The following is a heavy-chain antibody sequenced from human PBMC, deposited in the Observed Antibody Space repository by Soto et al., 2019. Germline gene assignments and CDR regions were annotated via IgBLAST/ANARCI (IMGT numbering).Heavy chain of an antibody. D-gene: IGHD3-10*01. CDR1: GFTFSNYW. V-gene: IGHV3-74*01. CDR2: INSDGSST. CDR3: TRAISGAFDI. Sequence: VGSLRLSCAASGFTFSNYWMHWVRQAQGQGLVWVSRINSDGSSTTYADSVKGRFTISRDNAKNTLYLQMNSLTVEDTAMYYCTRAISGAFDIWGQGTMVTVSS. J-gene: IGHJ3*02.